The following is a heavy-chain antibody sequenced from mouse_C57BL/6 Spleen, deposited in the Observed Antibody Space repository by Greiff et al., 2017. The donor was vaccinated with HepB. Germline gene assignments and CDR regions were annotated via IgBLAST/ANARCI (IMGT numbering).Heavy chain of an antibody. CDR2: IYHGSGNT. CDR1: GYTFSDYY. Sequence: VQLQQSGAELVRPGASVKLSCKASGYTFSDYYINWVKQRPGQGLEWIARIYHGSGNTYYNEKFKGKATLTAEKSSSTAYMQLSSLTSEYSAVYFCARGRYYASSYHWGFDVWGTGTTVTVSS. J-gene: IGHJ1*03. V-gene: IGHV1-76*01. CDR3: ARGRYYASSYHWGFDV. D-gene: IGHD1-1*01.